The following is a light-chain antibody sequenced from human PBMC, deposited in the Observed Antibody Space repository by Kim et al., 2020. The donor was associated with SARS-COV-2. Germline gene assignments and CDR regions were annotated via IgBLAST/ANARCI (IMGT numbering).Light chain of an antibody. CDR2: GAS. V-gene: IGKV3-15*01. Sequence: GFPGKKAPLSCRASPSVSSNLAWYQQKPGQAPRLLIYGASTRATGIPARFSGSGSGTEFTLTISSLQSEDFAVYYCQQYNNWPPNTFGQGTKLEIK. J-gene: IGKJ2*01. CDR1: PSVSSN. CDR3: QQYNNWPPNT.